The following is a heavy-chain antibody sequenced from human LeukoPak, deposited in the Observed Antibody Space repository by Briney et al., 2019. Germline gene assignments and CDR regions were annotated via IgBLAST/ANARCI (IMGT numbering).Heavy chain of an antibody. CDR1: GFIVSSDY. D-gene: IGHD4-11*01. CDR2: IHSGGST. V-gene: IGHV3-66*02. Sequence: GGSLRLSWAVSGFIVSSDYMSWVRQAAGKGLEWHSVIHSGGSTYYADSVKGRFTISRDNSNTTLYLQMNSLRAEDTAVYYCASTVTQEAPFDYWGQGTLVTVSS. J-gene: IGHJ4*02. CDR3: ASTVTQEAPFDY.